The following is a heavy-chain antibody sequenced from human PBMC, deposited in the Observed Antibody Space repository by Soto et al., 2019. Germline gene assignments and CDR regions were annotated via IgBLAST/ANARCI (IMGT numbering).Heavy chain of an antibody. J-gene: IGHJ4*02. D-gene: IGHD2-15*01. Sequence: EVQLLESGGDLVQPGGSLRLSCAASGFTFTTYAMTWVRQAPGKGLEWVSAISGSGGSTYYADSVKGRFTISRDNSKNTLYLQMNSPRAQDPAVYYWGKDKDTTFSPQDYWGQGTLVTVSS. CDR3: GKDKDTTFSPQDY. CDR2: ISGSGGST. CDR1: GFTFTTYA. V-gene: IGHV3-23*01.